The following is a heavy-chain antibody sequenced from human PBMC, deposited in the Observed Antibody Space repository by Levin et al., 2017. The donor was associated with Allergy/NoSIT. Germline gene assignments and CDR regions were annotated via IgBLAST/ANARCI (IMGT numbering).Heavy chain of an antibody. CDR3: ARADGLFWSNYMDV. V-gene: IGHV1-3*01. CDR1: GYTFTSYA. D-gene: IGHD3-3*01. J-gene: IGHJ6*03. CDR2: INAGNGNT. Sequence: ASVKVSCKASGYTFTSYAMHWVRQAPGQRLEWMGWINAGNGNTKYSQKFQGRVTITRDTSASTAYMELSSLRSEDTAVYYCARADGLFWSNYMDVWGKGTTVTVSS.